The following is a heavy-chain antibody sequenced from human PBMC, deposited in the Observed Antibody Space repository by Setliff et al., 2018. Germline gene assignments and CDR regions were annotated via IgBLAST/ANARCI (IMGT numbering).Heavy chain of an antibody. J-gene: IGHJ4*02. D-gene: IGHD5-12*01. CDR2: VYYSGTA. CDR1: DGSLRTYY. Sequence: PSETLSLTCTVSDGSLRTYYWSWIRQPPGKGLEFIGYVYYSGTANYSPSLRSRLTISVDTSKNQFSLKLRSVTAADTAVYYCARGGTFRYFDFWGQGAPVTVSS. CDR3: ARGGTFRYFDF. V-gene: IGHV4-59*01.